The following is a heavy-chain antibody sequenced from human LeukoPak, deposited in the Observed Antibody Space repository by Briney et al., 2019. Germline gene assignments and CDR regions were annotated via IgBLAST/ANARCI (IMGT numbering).Heavy chain of an antibody. CDR2: ISSSSSYI. V-gene: IGHV3-21*01. D-gene: IGHD2-15*01. CDR1: GFTFSSYS. CDR3: ARDRRYCSGGSCYLLQGVGY. Sequence: GGSLRLSCAASGFTFSSYSMNWVRQAPGKGLEWVSSISSSSSYIYYADSVKGRFTISRDNAKNSLYLQMNSLRAEDTAVYYCARDRRYCSGGSCYLLQGVGYWGQGTLVTVSS. J-gene: IGHJ4*02.